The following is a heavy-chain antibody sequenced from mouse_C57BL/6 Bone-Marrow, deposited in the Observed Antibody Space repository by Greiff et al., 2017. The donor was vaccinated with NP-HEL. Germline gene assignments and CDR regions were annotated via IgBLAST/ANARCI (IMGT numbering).Heavy chain of an antibody. CDR2: IHPNSGST. CDR1: GYTFTSYW. V-gene: IGHV1-64*01. CDR3: ARPLYYSNQYYFDY. J-gene: IGHJ2*01. Sequence: QVQLQQPGAELVKPGASVKLSCKASGYTFTSYWMHWVKQRPGQGLEWIGMIHPNSGSTNYNEKFKSKATLTVDKSSSTAYMQLSSLTSEDSAVYDCARPLYYSNQYYFDYWGQGTTLTVSS. D-gene: IGHD2-5*01.